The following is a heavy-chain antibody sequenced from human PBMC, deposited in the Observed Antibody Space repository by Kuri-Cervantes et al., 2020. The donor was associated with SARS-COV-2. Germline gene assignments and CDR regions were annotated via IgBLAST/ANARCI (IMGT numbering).Heavy chain of an antibody. CDR3: AKDGGDYDFWSGYYTSGDYDAFDI. V-gene: IGHV3-48*04. D-gene: IGHD3-3*01. CDR2: ISSSGSTI. Sequence: GESLKISCAASGFTFSSYAMHWVRQAPGKGLEWVSYISSSGSTIYYADSVKGRFTISRDNAKNSLYLQMNSLRAEDTAVYYCAKDGGDYDFWSGYYTSGDYDAFDIWGQGTMVTVSS. CDR1: GFTFSSYA. J-gene: IGHJ3*02.